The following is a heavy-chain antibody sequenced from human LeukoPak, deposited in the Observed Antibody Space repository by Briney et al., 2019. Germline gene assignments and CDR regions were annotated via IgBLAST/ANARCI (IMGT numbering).Heavy chain of an antibody. Sequence: SVTVSCKASGGTFSSYAISWVRQAPGQGLEWMGRIIPIFGIANYAQKFQGRVTITADKSTSTAYMELSSLRSEDTAVYYCATYYYDSSGYYDYWGQGTLVTVSS. D-gene: IGHD3-22*01. V-gene: IGHV1-69*04. CDR1: GGTFSSYA. CDR3: ATYYYDSSGYYDY. J-gene: IGHJ4*02. CDR2: IIPIFGIA.